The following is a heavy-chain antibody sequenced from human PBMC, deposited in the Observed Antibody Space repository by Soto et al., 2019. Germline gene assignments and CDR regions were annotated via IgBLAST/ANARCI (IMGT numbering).Heavy chain of an antibody. D-gene: IGHD4-17*01. J-gene: IGHJ4*02. CDR3: ARDIWPVTTYYFDY. CDR1: GYTFTSYA. CDR2: INAGNGNT. Sequence: ASVKVSCKASGYTFTSYAMHWVRQAPGQRLEWMGWINAGNGNTKYSQKFQGRVTITRDTSASTAYMELSSLRSEDTAVYYCARDIWPVTTYYFDYWGQGTLVTVSS. V-gene: IGHV1-3*01.